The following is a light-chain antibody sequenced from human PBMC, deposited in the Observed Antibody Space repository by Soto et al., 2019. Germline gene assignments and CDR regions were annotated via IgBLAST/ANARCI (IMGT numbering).Light chain of an antibody. J-gene: IGKJ1*01. V-gene: IGKV1-39*01. Sequence: DIQVTQSPSSLSASVGDRVTITCRASQSIGTYLNWYHQKPGKAPQLLIYGASTLQSGVPSRFSASGSGTHFTLTINSLQPEDFGNYSCQQSYSTPTFGQGTKVDIK. CDR3: QQSYSTPT. CDR1: QSIGTY. CDR2: GAS.